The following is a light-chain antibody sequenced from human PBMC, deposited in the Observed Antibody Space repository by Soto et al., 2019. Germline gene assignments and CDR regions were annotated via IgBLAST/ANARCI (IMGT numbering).Light chain of an antibody. CDR3: QERSNWRNT. V-gene: IGKV3-11*01. J-gene: IGKJ4*01. CDR2: DAS. Sequence: EIVLTQSPATLSLSPGERATLSCRASQSVSSYLAWYQQQPGQAPRLLIYDASNRATGIPARFSGSGSGTDFTLTISSREPEDFAVYYCQERSNWRNTFGGGTNVEIK. CDR1: QSVSSY.